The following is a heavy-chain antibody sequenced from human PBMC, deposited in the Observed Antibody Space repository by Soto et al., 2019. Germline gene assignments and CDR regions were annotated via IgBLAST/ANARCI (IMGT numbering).Heavy chain of an antibody. J-gene: IGHJ4*02. CDR2: INPNSGAT. Sequence: GASVKVSCKASGYTFTGQYIHWVRQAPGQGLEWMGWINPNSGATNPAQKFQGRVTMTRDTSISTAYTELSRLRSDDTAVFYCAKDPNYYDSSGYRFDYWGQGTLVTVSS. CDR1: GYTFTGQY. V-gene: IGHV1-2*02. D-gene: IGHD3-22*01. CDR3: AKDPNYYDSSGYRFDY.